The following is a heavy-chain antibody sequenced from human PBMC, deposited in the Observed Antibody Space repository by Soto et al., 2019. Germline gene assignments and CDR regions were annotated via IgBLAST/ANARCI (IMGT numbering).Heavy chain of an antibody. D-gene: IGHD4-17*01. Sequence: PGGSLRLSCAASGFTFSSYSMNWVRQAPGKGLEWVSYISSSSSTIYYADSVKGRFTISRDNAKNSLYLQMNSLRAEDAALYYCAKDKGAQGGDYPFDYWGQGTLVTVSS. CDR1: GFTFSSYS. CDR2: ISSSSSTI. V-gene: IGHV3-48*04. CDR3: AKDKGAQGGDYPFDY. J-gene: IGHJ4*02.